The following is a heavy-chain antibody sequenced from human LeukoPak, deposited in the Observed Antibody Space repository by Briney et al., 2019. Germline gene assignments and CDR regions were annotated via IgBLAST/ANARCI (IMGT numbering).Heavy chain of an antibody. CDR2: ISYDGSNK. V-gene: IGHV3-30*04. Sequence: GVSLRLSCAASGFTFSSYAMHWVRQAPGKGLEWVAVISYDGSNKYYADSVKGRFTISRDNSKNTLYLQMNSLRAEDTAVYYCARVRGYCSSTSCYSLDYWGQGTLVTVSS. D-gene: IGHD2-2*02. J-gene: IGHJ4*02. CDR3: ARVRGYCSSTSCYSLDY. CDR1: GFTFSSYA.